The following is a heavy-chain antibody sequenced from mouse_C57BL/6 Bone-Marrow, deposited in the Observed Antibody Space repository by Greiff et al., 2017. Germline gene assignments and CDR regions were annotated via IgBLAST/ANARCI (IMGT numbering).Heavy chain of an antibody. CDR1: GFTFTSYT. D-gene: IGHD2-1*01. J-gene: IGHJ4*01. CDR3: ARKGGNYYAMDY. CDR2: INPSSGYT. Sequence: VQLQESGAELARPGASVKMSCTASGFTFTSYTMHWVKQRPGQGLEWIGYINPSSGYTKYNQKFKDKATLTADKSSSTAYMQLSSLTSEDSAVYYCARKGGNYYAMDYWGQGTAVTVSS. V-gene: IGHV1-4*01.